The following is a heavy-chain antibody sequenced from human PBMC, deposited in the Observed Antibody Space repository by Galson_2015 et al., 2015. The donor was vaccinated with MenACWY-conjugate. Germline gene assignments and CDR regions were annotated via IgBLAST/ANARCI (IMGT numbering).Heavy chain of an antibody. CDR2: ISTTSSTI. CDR3: VRDQFRGDVIIGCFDP. D-gene: IGHD3-10*01. Sequence: SLRLSCAASGFTFSSYSMNWVRQAPGKGLEWVSYISTTSSTIYYADSVKGRFTISRDNAKNSLFLQMDSLRAEDTAVYYCVRDQFRGDVIIGCFDPWGQGTLVTVSS. V-gene: IGHV3-48*04. J-gene: IGHJ5*02. CDR1: GFTFSSYS.